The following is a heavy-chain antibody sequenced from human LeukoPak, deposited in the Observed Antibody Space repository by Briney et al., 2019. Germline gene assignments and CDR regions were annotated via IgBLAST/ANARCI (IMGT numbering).Heavy chain of an antibody. V-gene: IGHV3-23*01. D-gene: IGHD3-10*01. J-gene: IGHJ4*01. CDR2: ISSSGSNT. Sequence: PGGSLTLSCAAYGCPLSSYAVGWARHAPGKGLEWVSSISSSGSNTYYADSVKGRFTISRNNTKNTLYLQMNSLRADDTAVYYCAKDPRAGYYFDYWGDGALVAVSS. CDR1: GCPLSSYA. CDR3: AKDPRAGYYFDY.